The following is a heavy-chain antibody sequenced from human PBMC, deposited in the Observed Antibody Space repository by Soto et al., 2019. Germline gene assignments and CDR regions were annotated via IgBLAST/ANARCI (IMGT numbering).Heavy chain of an antibody. CDR3: AKGVPGISVAGTVYFQH. CDR2: ISGSGDST. V-gene: IGHV3-23*01. Sequence: TGGSLRLSCAASGFTYSTYTMHWVRQAPGKGLEWISGISGSGDSTYYADSVKGRFTISRDNSKNTLYLQMNSLRDEDTAVYYCAKGVPGISVAGTVYFQHWCQGNLVTVSS. J-gene: IGHJ1*01. D-gene: IGHD6-19*01. CDR1: GFTYSTYT.